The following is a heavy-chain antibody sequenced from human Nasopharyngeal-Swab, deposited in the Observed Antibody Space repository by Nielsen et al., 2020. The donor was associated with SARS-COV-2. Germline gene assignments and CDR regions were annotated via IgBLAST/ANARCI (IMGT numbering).Heavy chain of an antibody. V-gene: IGHV1-18*01. CDR1: GYTFTSYG. CDR2: ISAYNGIT. Sequence: ASVKVSCKASGYTFTSYGISWVRQAPGQGLEWMGWISAYNGITNYAQKLQGRVTMTTDTSTSTAYMELRSLRSDDTAVYYCARDFRDTAMDLPDYWGQGTLVTVSS. CDR3: ARDFRDTAMDLPDY. J-gene: IGHJ4*02. D-gene: IGHD5-18*01.